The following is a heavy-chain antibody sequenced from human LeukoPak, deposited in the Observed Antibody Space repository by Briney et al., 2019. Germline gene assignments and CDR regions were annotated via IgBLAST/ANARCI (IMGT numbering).Heavy chain of an antibody. CDR3: AREREGPYGYLDY. CDR2: IYTSGSI. J-gene: IGHJ4*02. D-gene: IGHD4-17*01. V-gene: IGHV4-61*02. Sequence: SETLSLTCIVSGGSISSAAYYWSWIRQPAGKGLEWIGRIYTSGSIDYNPSLKSRLTISVDTSNNQFSLTLSSVTAADTAVYYCAREREGPYGYLDYWGQGTLVTVSS. CDR1: GGSISSAAYY.